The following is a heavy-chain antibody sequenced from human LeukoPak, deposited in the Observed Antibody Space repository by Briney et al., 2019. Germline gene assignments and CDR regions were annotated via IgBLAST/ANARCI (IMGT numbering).Heavy chain of an antibody. Sequence: SETLSLTCIVTRYSITSAYYWDWIRQPPGKGLEWIGSVYYSGGTYYNPSLKSRVTISRDTSKNQFSLKVNSVTVADTAVYYCGRGLYPTARDVGWSNWFDPWGQGTLVTVSS. CDR3: GRGLYPTARDVGWSNWFDP. CDR2: VYYSGGT. J-gene: IGHJ5*02. CDR1: RYSITSAYY. V-gene: IGHV4-38-2*02. D-gene: IGHD3-3*01.